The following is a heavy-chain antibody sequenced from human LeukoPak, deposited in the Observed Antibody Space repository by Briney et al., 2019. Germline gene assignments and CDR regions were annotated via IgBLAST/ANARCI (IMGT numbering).Heavy chain of an antibody. CDR3: ARDLIENYDFWSGYYLSWFDP. CDR2: IIPIFGTA. D-gene: IGHD3-3*01. V-gene: IGHV1-69*05. J-gene: IGHJ5*02. CDR1: GGTFSSYA. Sequence: SVKVSCKASGGTFSSYAISWVRQAPGQGLEWMGGIIPIFGTANYAQKLQGRVTMTTDTSTSTAYMELRSLRSDDTAVYYCARDLIENYDFWSGYYLSWFDPWGQGTLVTVSS.